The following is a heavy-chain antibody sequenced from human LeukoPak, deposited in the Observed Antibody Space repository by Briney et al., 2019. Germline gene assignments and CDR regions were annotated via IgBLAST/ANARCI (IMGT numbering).Heavy chain of an antibody. CDR2: SSAGGGST. Sequence: GGSLRLSCAASGFTFSSYGMSWVRQAPGKGLEWVSGSSAGGGSTYYADSVKGRFTISRDNSKNTLYLQMNSLRAEDTAVYYCAKASLYGGWLALYYFDYWGQGTLVTVSS. J-gene: IGHJ4*02. D-gene: IGHD6-19*01. CDR1: GFTFSSYG. V-gene: IGHV3-23*01. CDR3: AKASLYGGWLALYYFDY.